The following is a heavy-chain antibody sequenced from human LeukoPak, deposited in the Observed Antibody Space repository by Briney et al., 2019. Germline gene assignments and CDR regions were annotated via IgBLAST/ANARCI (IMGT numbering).Heavy chain of an antibody. V-gene: IGHV1-18*01. J-gene: IGHJ4*02. Sequence: ASVKVSCKASGYTFPSYGISWVRQAPGQGLEWMGWIGGYNANTNYAQKLQGRVTMTTDTSTSTAYMDLRSLRSDDTTVYYCARATTRYSGLIDYWGQGTLVTVSS. CDR1: GYTFPSYG. CDR3: ARATTRYSGLIDY. CDR2: IGGYNANT. D-gene: IGHD5-12*01.